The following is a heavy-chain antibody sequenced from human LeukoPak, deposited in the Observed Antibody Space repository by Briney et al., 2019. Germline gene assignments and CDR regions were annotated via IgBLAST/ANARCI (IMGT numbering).Heavy chain of an antibody. J-gene: IGHJ6*02. CDR2: MNPNNGNT. CDR3: ARTGCSGGNCYYYYYGMDV. CDR1: GYTLTSYD. D-gene: IGHD2-15*01. V-gene: IGHV1-8*01. Sequence: ASVKVSCKASGYTLTSYDINWVRQATGQGLEWMGWMNPNNGNTGYAQKFQGRVTMIRNTSISTAYMELSSLRSEDTAVYYCARTGCSGGNCYYYYYGMDVWGQGTTVTVSS.